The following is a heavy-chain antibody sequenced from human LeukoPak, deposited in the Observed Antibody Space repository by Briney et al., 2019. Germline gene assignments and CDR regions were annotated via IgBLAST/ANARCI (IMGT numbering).Heavy chain of an antibody. Sequence: SVKVSCKASGGTFSSYAISWVRQAPGQGLEWMGEIIPIFGTANYAQKFQGRVTITTDESTSTAYMELSSLRSEDTAVYYCARNSKYCSGGSCYDPFDYWGQGTLVTVSS. V-gene: IGHV1-69*05. CDR3: ARNSKYCSGGSCYDPFDY. D-gene: IGHD2-15*01. J-gene: IGHJ4*02. CDR1: GGTFSSYA. CDR2: IIPIFGTA.